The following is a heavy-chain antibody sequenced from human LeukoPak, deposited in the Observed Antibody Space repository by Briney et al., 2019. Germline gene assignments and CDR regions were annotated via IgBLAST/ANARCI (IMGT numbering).Heavy chain of an antibody. J-gene: IGHJ4*02. V-gene: IGHV3-30*03. CDR1: GFTFSSYG. CDR2: ISYDGSNK. Sequence: GGSLRLSCAASGFTFSSYGMHWVRQAPGKGLEWVAVISYDGSNKYYADSVKGRFTISRDNSKNTLYLQMDSLRAEDTAVYYCARDAAVAHLDYWGQGTLVTVSS. CDR3: ARDAAVAHLDY. D-gene: IGHD6-19*01.